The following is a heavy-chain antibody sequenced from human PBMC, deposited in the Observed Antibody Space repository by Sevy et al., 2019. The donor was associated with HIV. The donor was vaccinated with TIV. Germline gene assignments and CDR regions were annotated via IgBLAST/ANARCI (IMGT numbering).Heavy chain of an antibody. CDR2: IRSKAGGGTT. V-gene: IGHV3-15*01. CDR3: TTDHRRDGIVVVPFEY. D-gene: IGHD2-15*01. J-gene: IGHJ4*02. Sequence: GGSLRLSCAASGFTFSNAWMSWVRQSPGKGLEWVGRIRSKAGGGTTDYATIVKEKFTISRDDSRDILYLQLNSLETEDTAVYYCTTDHRRDGIVVVPFEYWGQGTLVTVSS. CDR1: GFTFSNAW.